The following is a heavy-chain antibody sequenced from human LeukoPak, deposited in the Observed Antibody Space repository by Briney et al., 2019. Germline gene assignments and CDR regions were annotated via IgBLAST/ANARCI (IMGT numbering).Heavy chain of an antibody. CDR3: AKDRLAIVGATSS. D-gene: IGHD1-26*01. J-gene: IGHJ4*02. CDR2: ISGSGGST. CDR1: GFTFSSYA. V-gene: IGHV3-23*01. Sequence: PGGSLRLSCAASGFTFSSYAMSWVRQAPGKGLELVSAISGSGGSTYYADSVKGRFTISRDNSKNTLYLQMNSLRAEDTAVYYCAKDRLAIVGATSSWGQGTLVTVSS.